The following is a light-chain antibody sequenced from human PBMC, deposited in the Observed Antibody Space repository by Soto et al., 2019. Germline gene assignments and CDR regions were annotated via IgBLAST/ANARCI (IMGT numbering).Light chain of an antibody. J-gene: IGKJ1*01. CDR3: QHYNSYSEA. CDR2: KAS. CDR1: QTISSW. V-gene: IGKV1-5*03. Sequence: DIQMTQSPSTLSDSVGDRFTITCRASQTISSWLAWYQQKPGKAPKLLIYKASTLKSGVPSRFSGSGSGTEFTLTISSLQPDDFATYYCQHYNSYSEAFGQGTKVDIK.